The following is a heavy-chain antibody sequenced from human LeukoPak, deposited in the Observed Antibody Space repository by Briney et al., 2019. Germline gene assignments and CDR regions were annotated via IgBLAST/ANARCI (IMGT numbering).Heavy chain of an antibody. CDR3: AKDAAGTVWFDP. V-gene: IGHV3-30*18. J-gene: IGHJ5*02. CDR2: ISSDGTNK. D-gene: IGHD6-19*01. Sequence: PGRSLRLSCAASGFTFSNYGMHWVRQAPGKGLEWVAVISSDGTNKYYAASVKGRFTISRDNSKNTLYLQMNSLRAEDTAVYYCAKDAAGTVWFDPWGQGTLVTVSS. CDR1: GFTFSNYG.